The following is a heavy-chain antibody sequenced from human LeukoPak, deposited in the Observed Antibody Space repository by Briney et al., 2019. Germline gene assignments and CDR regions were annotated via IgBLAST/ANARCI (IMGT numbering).Heavy chain of an antibody. CDR1: GFTFSSYA. V-gene: IGHV3-30-3*01. CDR2: ISYDGSNK. CDR3: ARERVYYYDSSGLGY. J-gene: IGHJ4*02. Sequence: PGGSLRLSCAASGFTFSSYAMHWVRQAPGKGLEWVAVISYDGSNKYYADSVKGRFTISRDNSKSTLYLQMNSLRAEDTAVYYCARERVYYYDSSGLGYWGQGTLVTVSS. D-gene: IGHD3-22*01.